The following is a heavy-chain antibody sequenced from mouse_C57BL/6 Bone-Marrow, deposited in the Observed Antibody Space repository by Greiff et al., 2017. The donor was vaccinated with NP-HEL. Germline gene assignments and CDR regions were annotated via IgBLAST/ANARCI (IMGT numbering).Heavy chain of an antibody. CDR3: ARERANWYGGNFDY. CDR2: IYYSGTI. D-gene: IGHD4-1*01. Sequence: EVKLQESGPGLVKPSQTVFLTCTVTGISITTGNYRWSWIRQFPGNKLEWIGYIYYSGTITLNPSLTSRTTITRDTPKNQFFLEMNSLTAEDTATYYCARERANWYGGNFDYWGQGTTLTVSS. J-gene: IGHJ2*01. V-gene: IGHV3-5*01. CDR1: GISITTGNYR.